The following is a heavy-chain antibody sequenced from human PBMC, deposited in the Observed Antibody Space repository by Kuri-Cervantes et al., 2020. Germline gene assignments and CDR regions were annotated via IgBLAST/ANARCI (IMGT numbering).Heavy chain of an antibody. J-gene: IGHJ6*03. Sequence: SETLSLTCAVSGYSISSGYYWGWIRQPPGKGLEWIGSIYPSGSTNYNPSLKSRMSISRDTSMSQVLLNLNSVTAADTAVYFCARGRVVVGGSDYYYYMDVWGKGTAVTVSS. CDR2: IYPSGST. D-gene: IGHD2-15*01. CDR1: GYSISSGYY. CDR3: ARGRVVVGGSDYYYYMDV. V-gene: IGHV4-38-2*01.